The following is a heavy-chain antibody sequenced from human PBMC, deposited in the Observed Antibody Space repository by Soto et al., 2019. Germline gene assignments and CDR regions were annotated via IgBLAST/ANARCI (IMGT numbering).Heavy chain of an antibody. CDR3: ARALNTNYYDSSGYFDY. D-gene: IGHD3-22*01. V-gene: IGHV5-51*01. CDR2: IYPGDSDT. Sequence: GLSLKISCKASGYSFTSYWIGWVRQMPGKGLEWMGIIYPGDSDTRYSPSFQGQVTISADKSISTAYLQWSSLKASDTAMYYCARALNTNYYDSSGYFDYWGQGSLGTVCS. CDR1: GYSFTSYW. J-gene: IGHJ4*02.